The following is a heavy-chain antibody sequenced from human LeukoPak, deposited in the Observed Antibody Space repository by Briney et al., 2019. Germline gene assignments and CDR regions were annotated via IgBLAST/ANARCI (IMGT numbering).Heavy chain of an antibody. Sequence: GGSLRLSCAASGFTFSSYWMHWVRQPPGKGLVWVSRIDYDGSSTNYADSVKGRVTISRDNAKNTLYLQMNSLRAEDTAVYYCVREYSGSYDGFDIWGQGTMVTVSS. CDR2: IDYDGSST. CDR3: VREYSGSYDGFDI. D-gene: IGHD1-26*01. CDR1: GFTFSSYW. J-gene: IGHJ3*02. V-gene: IGHV3-74*01.